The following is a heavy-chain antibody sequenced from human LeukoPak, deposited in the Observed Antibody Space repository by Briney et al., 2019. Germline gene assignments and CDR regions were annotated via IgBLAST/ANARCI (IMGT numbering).Heavy chain of an antibody. D-gene: IGHD5-12*01. J-gene: IGHJ5*02. CDR2: IYTSGST. V-gene: IGHV4-61*02. CDR1: GGSISSGSYY. Sequence: SQTLSLTCTVSGGSISSGSYYWSWIRQPAGNGLEWIGRIYTSGSTNYNPSLKSRVTISVDTSKNQFSLKLSSVTAADTAVYYCARNSGYDLNWFDPWGQGTLVTVSS. CDR3: ARNSGYDLNWFDP.